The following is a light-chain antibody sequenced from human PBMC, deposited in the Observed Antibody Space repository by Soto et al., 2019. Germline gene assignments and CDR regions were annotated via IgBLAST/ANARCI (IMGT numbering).Light chain of an antibody. CDR3: QQYNSYSYT. J-gene: IGKJ2*01. CDR2: DAS. V-gene: IGKV1-5*01. CDR1: QSISSW. Sequence: DIQMTQSPSTLSASVGDRVTITCRASQSISSWLAWYQQKPGKAPKLLIYDASSLESGVPSRFSGSGSGTEFTLTISSLQPDDFATYCSQQYNSYSYTFGQGTKLEIK.